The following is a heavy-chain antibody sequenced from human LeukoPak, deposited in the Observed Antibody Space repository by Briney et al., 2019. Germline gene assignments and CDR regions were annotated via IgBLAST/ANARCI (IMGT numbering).Heavy chain of an antibody. D-gene: IGHD5-24*01. CDR3: ARRWLQLNY. CDR2: INHSGRT. V-gene: IGHV4-34*01. J-gene: IGHJ4*02. CDR1: GGSFSGYY. Sequence: SETLSLTCAVYGGSFSGYYWSWIRQPPGKGLEWIGEINHSGRTNYNPSLKSRVTISVDTSKNQFSLKLSSVTAADTAVYYCARRWLQLNYWGQGTLVTVSS.